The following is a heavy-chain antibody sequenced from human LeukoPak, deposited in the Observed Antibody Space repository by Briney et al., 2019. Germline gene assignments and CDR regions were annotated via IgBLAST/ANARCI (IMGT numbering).Heavy chain of an antibody. CDR3: ARDRSYGSGSKPRNWFDP. CDR1: GYTFTSYG. J-gene: IGHJ5*02. Sequence: ASVKVSCKASGYTFTSYGISWVRQAPGQGLEWMGWISAYNGNTNYAQKLQGRVTMTTDTSTSTAYMELRSLRSDDTAVYYCARDRSYGSGSKPRNWFDPWGQGTLVTVSS. D-gene: IGHD3-10*01. CDR2: ISAYNGNT. V-gene: IGHV1-18*01.